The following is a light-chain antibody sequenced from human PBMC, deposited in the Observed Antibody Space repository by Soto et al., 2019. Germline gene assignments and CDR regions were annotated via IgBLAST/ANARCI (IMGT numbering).Light chain of an antibody. CDR2: GNI. CDR3: QSYDRSLSGYV. V-gene: IGLV1-40*01. Sequence: QAVVTQPPSVSGAPGQGVTISCTGNSSNIGTGYDVHWYQQLPGRAPRVLIYGNIHRPSGVPERFSGSKSGTAASLSITGLQAEDEADYYCQSYDRSLSGYVFGSGTKLTVL. J-gene: IGLJ1*01. CDR1: SSNIGTGYD.